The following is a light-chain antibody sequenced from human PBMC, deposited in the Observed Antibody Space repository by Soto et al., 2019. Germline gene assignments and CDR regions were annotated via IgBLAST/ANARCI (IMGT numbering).Light chain of an antibody. J-gene: IGLJ3*02. CDR2: GNS. V-gene: IGLV1-40*01. CDR1: SSNIGAGYD. CDR3: ASKDRSRSSKV. Sequence: QSVLTQPPSVSGAPGQRVTISCTGSSSNIGAGYDVHWYQQLPGTAPKLLIYGNSNRPSGVNDRFSVSKSVASASLAITGIKGEHEPDYYYASKDRSRSSKVFGRGTKLPAL.